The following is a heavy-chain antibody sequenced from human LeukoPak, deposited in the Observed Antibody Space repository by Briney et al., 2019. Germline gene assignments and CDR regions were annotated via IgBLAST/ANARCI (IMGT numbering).Heavy chain of an antibody. CDR2: IKQDGSEK. Sequence: XLXXXXSGFTXSSYWXTWVRQAPGKXREGVANIKQDGSEKYYVDSVKGRFTISRDNAKNSLYLQMNSLRGEDTAVYYCARVSFGELLYDAFDIWGQGTMVTVSS. D-gene: IGHD3-10*01. CDR3: ARVSFGELLYDAFDI. J-gene: IGHJ3*02. CDR1: GFTXSSYW. V-gene: IGHV3-7*01.